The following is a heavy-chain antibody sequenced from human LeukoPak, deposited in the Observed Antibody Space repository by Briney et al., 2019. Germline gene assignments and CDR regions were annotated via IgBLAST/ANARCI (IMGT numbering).Heavy chain of an antibody. Sequence: SETLSLTCAVYGGSFSGYYWSWIRQPPGKGLEWIGEINHSGSTNYNPSLKSRVTISVDTSKNQFSLKLSSVTAADTAVYYCAREFYDYVWGRNDYWGQGTLVTVSS. J-gene: IGHJ4*02. D-gene: IGHD3-16*01. CDR1: GGSFSGYY. CDR2: INHSGST. CDR3: AREFYDYVWGRNDY. V-gene: IGHV4-34*01.